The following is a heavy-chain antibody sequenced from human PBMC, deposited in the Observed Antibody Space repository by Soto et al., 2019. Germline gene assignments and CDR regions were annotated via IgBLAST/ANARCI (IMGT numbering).Heavy chain of an antibody. D-gene: IGHD2-2*01. CDR2: IYWDDDK. CDR1: GLSLSSSGVG. J-gene: IGHJ4*02. Sequence: QITLKESGPALVKPTQTLTLTCTFSGLSLSSSGVGVGWIRQPPGKALEWLALIYWDDDKRYSPSLESRLTITKDTSKNQVVLTMTNMGPVDTATYYCAHTKGYCSSTSCKDAKGGFDYWGQGILVTVSS. V-gene: IGHV2-5*02. CDR3: AHTKGYCSSTSCKDAKGGFDY.